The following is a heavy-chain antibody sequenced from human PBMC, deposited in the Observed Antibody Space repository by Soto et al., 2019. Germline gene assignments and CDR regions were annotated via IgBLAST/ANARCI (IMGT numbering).Heavy chain of an antibody. CDR1: GGTFSSYA. J-gene: IGHJ4*02. V-gene: IGHV1-69*13. D-gene: IGHD3-10*01. CDR2: IIPIFGTA. CDR3: ARGGSGSCHIRYFDY. Sequence: EASVKVSCKASGGTFSSYAISWVRQAPGQGLEWMGGIIPIFGTANYAQKFQGRVTITADESTSTAYMELSSLRSEDTAVYYCARGGSGSCHIRYFDYWGQGTLVTVSS.